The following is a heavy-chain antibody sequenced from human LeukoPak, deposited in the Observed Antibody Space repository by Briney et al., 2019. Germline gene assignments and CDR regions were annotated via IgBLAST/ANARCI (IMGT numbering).Heavy chain of an antibody. CDR2: IWYDGSNK. Sequence: GGSLRLSCAAPGFTFSSYGMHWVRQAPGEGLEWVAVIWYDGSNKYYADSVKGRLTISRDNSKNTLYLQMNSLRAEDTAVYYCARVNGSYFDYWGQGTLVTVSS. V-gene: IGHV3-33*01. D-gene: IGHD1-26*01. CDR1: GFTFSSYG. CDR3: ARVNGSYFDY. J-gene: IGHJ4*02.